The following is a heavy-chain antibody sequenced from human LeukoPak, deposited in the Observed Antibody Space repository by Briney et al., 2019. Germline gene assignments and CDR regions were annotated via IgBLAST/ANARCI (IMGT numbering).Heavy chain of an antibody. V-gene: IGHV4-34*01. CDR2: INHSGST. D-gene: IGHD6-19*01. Sequence: SETLSLTCAVYGGSFSGYYWSWIRQPPGKGLEWIGEINHSGSTNYNPSLTSRVTISVDTSKNQFSLKLSSVTAADTAVYYCARVRVSSVAGTTLDYWGQGTLVTVSS. CDR3: ARVRVSSVAGTTLDY. CDR1: GGSFSGYY. J-gene: IGHJ4*02.